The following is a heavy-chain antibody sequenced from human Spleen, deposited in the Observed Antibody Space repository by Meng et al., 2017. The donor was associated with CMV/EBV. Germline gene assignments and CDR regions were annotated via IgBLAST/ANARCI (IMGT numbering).Heavy chain of an antibody. CDR1: GFTVSSNY. Sequence: GESLKISCAASGFTVSSNYMSWVRQAPGKGLEWVSVIYSGGSTYYADSVKGRFTISRDNSKNTLYLQMNSLGPDDTALYFCARTYCSGSICYSPDYWGQGTQVTVSS. CDR2: IYSGGST. D-gene: IGHD2-2*01. V-gene: IGHV3-66*02. J-gene: IGHJ4*02. CDR3: ARTYCSGSICYSPDY.